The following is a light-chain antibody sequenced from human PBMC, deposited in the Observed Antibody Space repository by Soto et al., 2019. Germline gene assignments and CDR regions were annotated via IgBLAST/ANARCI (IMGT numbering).Light chain of an antibody. V-gene: IGKV1-5*03. Sequence: DIQMTQSPSTLSASIGDRVTISCRASKSLSGWLAWYQQKPGKAPSLLIYKTSNLESGVPSRFSGSGSGTEFTLTISSLQPDDFATYYCQQYISYPYTFGQGTNLNIK. CDR1: KSLSGW. CDR3: QQYISYPYT. CDR2: KTS. J-gene: IGKJ2*01.